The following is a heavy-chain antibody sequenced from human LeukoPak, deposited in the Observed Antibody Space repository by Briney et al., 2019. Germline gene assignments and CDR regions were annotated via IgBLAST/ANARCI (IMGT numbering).Heavy chain of an antibody. J-gene: IGHJ3*02. V-gene: IGHV1-2*02. D-gene: IGHD3-10*01. CDR1: GYTFTGYY. CDR2: INPNSGGT. Sequence: GASVKVSCKASGYTFTGYYMHWVRQAPGQGLEWMGWINPNSGGTNYAQKFQGRVTMTRDTSISTAYMELSRLRSDDTAVYYCARGYYYGSGSYQPDAFDIWGQGTMVTVSS. CDR3: ARGYYYGSGSYQPDAFDI.